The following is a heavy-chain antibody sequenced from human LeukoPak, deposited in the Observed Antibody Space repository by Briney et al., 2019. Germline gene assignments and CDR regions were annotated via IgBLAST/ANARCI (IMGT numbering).Heavy chain of an antibody. CDR3: TRDTDGSLDY. J-gene: IGHJ4*02. CDR2: IKQDGSTK. V-gene: IGHV3-7*01. D-gene: IGHD1-26*01. CDR1: GFTFTNSW. Sequence: PGGSLRLSCAASGFTFTNSWMAWVRQAPGKGLEWVANIKQDGSTKHYADSLKGRFTISRDNSKNSLYLQMNNLRADDTAVYYCTRDTDGSLDYWGQGILVTVAS.